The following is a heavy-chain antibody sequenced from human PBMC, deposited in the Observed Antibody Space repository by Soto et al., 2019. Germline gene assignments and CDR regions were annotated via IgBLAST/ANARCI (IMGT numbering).Heavy chain of an antibody. CDR2: IYSGGST. Sequence: GGSLRLSCAASGFTVSSNYMSWVRQAPGKGLEWVSVIYSGGSTYYADSVKGRFTISRDNSKNTLYLQMNSLRAEDTAVYYCASGCYDILTGMDYWGQGTLVTVSS. D-gene: IGHD3-9*01. CDR3: ASGCYDILTGMDY. CDR1: GFTVSSNY. V-gene: IGHV3-53*01. J-gene: IGHJ4*02.